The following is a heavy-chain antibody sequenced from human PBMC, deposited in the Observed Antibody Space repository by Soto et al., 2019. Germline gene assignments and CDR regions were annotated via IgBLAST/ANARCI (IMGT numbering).Heavy chain of an antibody. CDR2: IIPIFGTA. V-gene: IGHV1-69*13. Sequence: SVKVSCQASGGTFISYAISWVRQDNGQGLEWMGGIIPIFGTANYAQKFQGRVTITADESTSTAYMELSSLRSEDTAVYYCANLTYYYDSSGYPKPEYYFDYWGQGTLVTVSS. D-gene: IGHD3-22*01. CDR1: GGTFISYA. J-gene: IGHJ4*02. CDR3: ANLTYYYDSSGYPKPEYYFDY.